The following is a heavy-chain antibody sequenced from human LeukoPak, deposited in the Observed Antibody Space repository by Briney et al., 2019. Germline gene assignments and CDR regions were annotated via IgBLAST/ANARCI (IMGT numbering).Heavy chain of an antibody. Sequence: ASVKVSCKASGYTFTGYYMHWVRQAPGQGLEWMGWINPNSGGTNYAQKFQGRVTMTRDTSISTAYMELSRLRSEDTAVYYCARNGGNNWNYVQDYWGQGTLVTVSS. CDR1: GYTFTGYY. J-gene: IGHJ4*02. V-gene: IGHV1-2*02. CDR3: ARNGGNNWNYVQDY. D-gene: IGHD1-7*01. CDR2: INPNSGGT.